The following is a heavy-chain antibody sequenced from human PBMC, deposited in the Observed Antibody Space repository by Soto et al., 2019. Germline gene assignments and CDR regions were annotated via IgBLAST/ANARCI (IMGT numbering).Heavy chain of an antibody. V-gene: IGHV4-59*01. J-gene: IGHJ5*02. D-gene: IGHD3-10*01. Sequence: QVQLQESGPGLVKPSETLSLTCTVSGGSMSSYYWSWIRQPPGKGLEWIGYIDYSGSTMYNPSLQSRVTLSVDTSKTQVSLKLSSVTAADTAVYYCARYGSGSSVWFDPWGQGTLVTVSS. CDR2: IDYSGST. CDR1: GGSMSSYY. CDR3: ARYGSGSSVWFDP.